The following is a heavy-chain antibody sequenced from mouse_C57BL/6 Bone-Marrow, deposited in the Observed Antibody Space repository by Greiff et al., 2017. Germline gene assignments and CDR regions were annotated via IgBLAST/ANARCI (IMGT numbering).Heavy chain of an antibody. D-gene: IGHD1-1*01. CDR1: GYTFTSYW. V-gene: IGHV1-64*01. CDR2: IHPNSGST. Sequence: QVQLQQPGAELVKPGASVKLSCKASGYTFTSYWMHWVKQRPGPGLAWIGMIHPNSGSTNYNEKFKSKATLTVDKSSSTAYMQLSSLTSEDAAVYYCALIKGFAYWGQGTLVTVSA. CDR3: ALIKGFAY. J-gene: IGHJ3*01.